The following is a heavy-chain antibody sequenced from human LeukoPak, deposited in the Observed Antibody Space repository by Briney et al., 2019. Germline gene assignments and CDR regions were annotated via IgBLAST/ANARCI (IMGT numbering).Heavy chain of an antibody. V-gene: IGHV3-30*02. J-gene: IGHJ4*02. CDR1: GFSFSSYG. Sequence: GGSLRLSCVTSGFSFSSYGMHWVRQAPGRGLEWVAFIQYDGRKKLCGDSVKGRCTISRDTSSKTIYLQVDSLRGEDTAVYYCAKDNGNFLTLDWWGQGTLVTVSS. D-gene: IGHD4-23*01. CDR3: AKDNGNFLTLDW. CDR2: IQYDGRKK.